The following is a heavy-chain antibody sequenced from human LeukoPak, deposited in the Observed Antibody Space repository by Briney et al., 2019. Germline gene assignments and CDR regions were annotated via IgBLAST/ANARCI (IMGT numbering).Heavy chain of an antibody. J-gene: IGHJ5*02. V-gene: IGHV3-23*01. D-gene: IGHD6-19*01. Sequence: GGSLRLSCAASGLHFSGTAMSWVRQAPGKGLEWVSAISHDGMNAYYADSVKGRFTISRDNSKKTVSLEVSSLTAADTGVYYCAKDGAQYSSGPECDPRGQGALVTVSP. CDR2: ISHDGMNA. CDR1: GLHFSGTA. CDR3: AKDGAQYSSGPECDP.